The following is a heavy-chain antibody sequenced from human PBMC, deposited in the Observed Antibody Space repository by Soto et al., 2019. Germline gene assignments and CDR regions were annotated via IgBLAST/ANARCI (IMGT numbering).Heavy chain of an antibody. CDR3: ASYSSSWDYYYGMDF. CDR2: INSDGSST. CDR1: GFTFSSYW. V-gene: IGHV3-74*01. Sequence: GGSLRLSCAASGFTFSSYWMHWVRQAPGKGLVWVSRINSDGSSTSYADSVKGRFTISRDNAKNTLYLQMNSLRAEDTAVYYCASYSSSWDYYYGMDFWGQGTTVTVSS. J-gene: IGHJ6*02. D-gene: IGHD6-13*01.